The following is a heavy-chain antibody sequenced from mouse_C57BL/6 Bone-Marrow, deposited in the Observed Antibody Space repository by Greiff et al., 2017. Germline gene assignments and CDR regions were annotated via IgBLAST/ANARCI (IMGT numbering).Heavy chain of an antibody. V-gene: IGHV1-82*01. CDR3: AREGDYYCSSYGYWYCDV. CDR1: GYAFSSSW. Sequence: VQLQQSGPELVKPGASVKISCKASGYAFSSSWMNWVKQRPGKGLEWIGRIYPGDGDTNYNGKFKGKATLTADKSSSTAYMQFSSLTSEDSAFYFCAREGDYYCSSYGYWYCDVWGTGTTVTVSS. CDR2: IYPGDGDT. J-gene: IGHJ1*03. D-gene: IGHD1-1*01.